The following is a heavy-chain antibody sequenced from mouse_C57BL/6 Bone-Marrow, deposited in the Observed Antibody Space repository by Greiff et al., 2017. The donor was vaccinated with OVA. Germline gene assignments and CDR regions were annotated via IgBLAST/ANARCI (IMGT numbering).Heavy chain of an antibody. J-gene: IGHJ3*01. CDR2: IDPSDSYT. V-gene: IGHV1-69*01. Sequence: QVQLKQPGAELVRPGSSVKLSCKASGYTFTSYWMHWVKQRPGQGLEWIGEIDPSDSYTNYNQKFKGKSTLTVDKSSSTAYMQLSSLTSEDSAVYYCARGGAWFAYWGQGTLVTVSA. CDR1: GYTFTSYW. CDR3: ARGGAWFAY.